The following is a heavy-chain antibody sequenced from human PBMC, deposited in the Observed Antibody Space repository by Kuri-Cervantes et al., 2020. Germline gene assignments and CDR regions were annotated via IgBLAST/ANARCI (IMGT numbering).Heavy chain of an antibody. J-gene: IGHJ3*02. CDR1: GGSFSGYY. V-gene: IGHV4-34*01. CDR2: IYYSGGT. CDR3: ARDHIQLQAFDI. Sequence: GSLRLSCAVYGGSFSGYYWGWIRQPPGKGLEWIGSIYYSGGTYYNPSLKSRVTISVDTSKNQFSLKLSSVTAADTAVYYCARDHIQLQAFDIWGQGTMVTVSS. D-gene: IGHD5-18*01.